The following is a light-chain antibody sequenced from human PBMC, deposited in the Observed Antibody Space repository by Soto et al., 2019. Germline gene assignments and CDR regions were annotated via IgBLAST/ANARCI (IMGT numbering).Light chain of an antibody. J-gene: IGLJ2*01. CDR1: SSDVGGYNY. V-gene: IGLV2-14*03. CDR2: DVS. CDR3: SSYTSSSTLV. Sequence: QSVLTQPASVSGSPGQSITISCTGTSSDVGGYNYVSWYQQHPGKVPKLMIYDVSNRPSGVSNRFSGSKSGNTASLTISGLRAEDETDYYCSSYTSSSTLVFGGGTKVTVL.